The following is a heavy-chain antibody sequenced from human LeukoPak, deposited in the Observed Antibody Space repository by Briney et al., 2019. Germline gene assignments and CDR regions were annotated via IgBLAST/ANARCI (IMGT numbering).Heavy chain of an antibody. J-gene: IGHJ3*02. CDR2: INHSGST. CDR3: ARVVPLNAFDI. V-gene: IGHV4-34*01. Sequence: SETLSLTCAVYGGSFSGYYWSWIRQPPGKGLEWIGEINHSGSTNYNPSLKSRVTISVDTSKNQFSLKLSSVTAADTAVYYCARVVPLNAFDIWSQGTMVTVSS. CDR1: GGSFSGYY.